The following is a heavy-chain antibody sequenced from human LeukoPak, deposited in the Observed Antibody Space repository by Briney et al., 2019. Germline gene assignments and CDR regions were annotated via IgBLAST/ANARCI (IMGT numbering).Heavy chain of an antibody. CDR3: AKRTAMVTDYFDS. CDR2: ISYSGVVK. Sequence: PEGSLRLSCTASGYTFSDYGMHWVRQAPGKGLEWLSVISYSGVVKFYADSVKGRFTISRDNSKNSLYLQMNSLRTEDTALYYCAKRTAMVTDYFDSWGQGTLVTVSS. J-gene: IGHJ4*02. V-gene: IGHV3-30*18. D-gene: IGHD5-18*01. CDR1: GYTFSDYG.